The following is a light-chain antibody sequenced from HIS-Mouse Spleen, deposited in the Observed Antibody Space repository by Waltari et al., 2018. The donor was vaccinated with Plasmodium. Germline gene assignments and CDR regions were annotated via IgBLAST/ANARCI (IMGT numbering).Light chain of an antibody. Sequence: DIQMTQSPSSLSASVGDRVTITCRASQSISSYLNWYQQKPGKAPKLLIYAASSLQSGVPSRFIGSGSGTDFTLIISSLQPEDFATYYCQQSYSTPLFTFGPGTKVDIK. CDR3: QQSYSTPLFT. J-gene: IGKJ3*01. CDR2: AAS. V-gene: IGKV1-39*01. CDR1: QSISSY.